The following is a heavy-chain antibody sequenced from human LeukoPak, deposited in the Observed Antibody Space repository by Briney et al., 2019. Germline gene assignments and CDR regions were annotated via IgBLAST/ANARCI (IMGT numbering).Heavy chain of an antibody. D-gene: IGHD3-3*01. CDR1: GYSISSGYY. CDR3: AREGITIFGVVKANWFDP. J-gene: IGHJ5*02. V-gene: IGHV4-38-2*02. CDR2: IYHSGST. Sequence: SETLSLTCTVSGYSISSGYYWGWIRQPPGKGLEWIGSIYHSGSTYYNPSLKSRVTISVDTSKNQFSLELSSVTAADTAVYYCAREGITIFGVVKANWFDPWGQGTLVTVSS.